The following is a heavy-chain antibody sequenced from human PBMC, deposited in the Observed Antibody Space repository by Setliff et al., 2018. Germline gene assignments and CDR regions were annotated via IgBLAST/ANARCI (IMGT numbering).Heavy chain of an antibody. D-gene: IGHD3-16*01. V-gene: IGHV1-2*02. CDR3: ARDPLGLEDITLFDY. CDR1: GFSFTDYL. Sequence: GASVKVSCKASGFSFTDYLMNWMRRAPEQGLEWMGRINLNTGNIFYAQEFQGRVTLTRDTSTSTAYMELTGLRYDDTAIYYCARDPLGLEDITLFDYWGQGTLVTVSS. CDR2: INLNTGNI. J-gene: IGHJ4*02.